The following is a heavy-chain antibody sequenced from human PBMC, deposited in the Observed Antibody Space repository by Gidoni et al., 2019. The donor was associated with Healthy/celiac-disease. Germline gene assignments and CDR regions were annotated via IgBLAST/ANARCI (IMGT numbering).Heavy chain of an antibody. CDR1: GFTFSSYA. CDR2: ISYDGSNK. J-gene: IGHJ4*02. CDR3: ASQIAVAGTDY. D-gene: IGHD6-19*01. Sequence: QVQLVESGGGVVQPGRSLRLSCAASGFTFSSYAMHWVRQAPGKGLEWVAVISYDGSNKYYADSVKGRFTISRDNSKNTLYLQMNSLRAEDTAVYYCASQIAVAGTDYWGQGTLVTVSS. V-gene: IGHV3-30-3*01.